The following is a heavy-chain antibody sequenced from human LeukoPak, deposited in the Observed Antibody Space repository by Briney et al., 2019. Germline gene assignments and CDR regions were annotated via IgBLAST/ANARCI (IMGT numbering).Heavy chain of an antibody. J-gene: IGHJ4*02. CDR2: IYYSGST. Sequence: KPSETLSLTCTVSGCSISNYYWSWIRQPPGKGLEWIGYIYYSGSTNYNPSLKSRVTISVDTSKNQFSLKLSSVTAADTAVYFCARGWGYYDGWGQGTLVTVSS. D-gene: IGHD3-22*01. V-gene: IGHV4-59*01. CDR1: GCSISNYY. CDR3: ARGWGYYDG.